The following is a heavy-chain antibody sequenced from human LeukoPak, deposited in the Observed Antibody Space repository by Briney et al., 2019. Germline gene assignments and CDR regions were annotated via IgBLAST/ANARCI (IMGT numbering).Heavy chain of an antibody. J-gene: IGHJ5*02. CDR1: GYTFTGYY. CDR2: INPNSGGT. CDR3: ARDFDYKGVVVVPAAIKNWFDP. V-gene: IGHV1-2*02. D-gene: IGHD2-2*01. Sequence: ASVKVSCKASGYTFTGYYMRWVRQAPGQGLEWMGWINPNSGGTNYAQKFQGRVTMTRDTSISTAYMELSRLRSDDTAAYYCARDFDYKGVVVVPAAIKNWFDPWGQGTLVTVSS.